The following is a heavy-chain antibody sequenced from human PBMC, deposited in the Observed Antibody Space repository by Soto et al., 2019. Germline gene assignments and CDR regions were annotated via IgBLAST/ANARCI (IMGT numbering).Heavy chain of an antibody. CDR2: IYHSGST. Sequence: QVQLQESGPGLVKPSETLSLTCAVSGYSISSGYYWGWIRQPPGKGLEWIGSIYHSGSTYYNPSLKSRVTISVDTSKNQFSLKLSSVTAADTAVYYCARDATLDYDSSGYYYEDHAFDIWGQGTMVTVSS. D-gene: IGHD3-22*01. CDR1: GYSISSGYY. V-gene: IGHV4-38-2*02. J-gene: IGHJ3*02. CDR3: ARDATLDYDSSGYYYEDHAFDI.